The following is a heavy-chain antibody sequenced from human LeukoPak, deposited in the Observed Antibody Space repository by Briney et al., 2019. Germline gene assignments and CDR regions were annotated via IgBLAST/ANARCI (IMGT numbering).Heavy chain of an antibody. CDR1: GFTFSNYA. CDR2: ISYDGSNK. Sequence: GGSLRLSCAASGFTFSNYAMNWVHQAPGKGLEWVAVISYDGSNKYYADSVKGRFTISRDNSKNTLYLQMNSLRAEDTAVYYCATGYTSGTRIDYWGQGTLVSVSS. J-gene: IGHJ4*02. V-gene: IGHV3-30-3*01. CDR3: ATGYTSGTRIDY. D-gene: IGHD6-19*01.